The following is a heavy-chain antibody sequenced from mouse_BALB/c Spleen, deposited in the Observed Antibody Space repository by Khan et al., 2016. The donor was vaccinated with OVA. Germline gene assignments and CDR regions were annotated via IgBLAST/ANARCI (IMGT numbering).Heavy chain of an antibody. V-gene: IGHV2-6-5*01. CDR2: IWGGGTT. D-gene: IGHD2-10*02. J-gene: IGHJ4*01. CDR1: GFSLTDYG. Sequence: VQLVESGPGLVAPSQNLSITCTVSGFSLTDYGVSWIRQPPGKGLEWLGVIWGGGTTYYNSALKSRLSTSKDNSKSQVFLKMISLQTDDTATYYWAKGVWSYYFALDYWGQGTSVTVSS. CDR3: AKGVWSYYFALDY.